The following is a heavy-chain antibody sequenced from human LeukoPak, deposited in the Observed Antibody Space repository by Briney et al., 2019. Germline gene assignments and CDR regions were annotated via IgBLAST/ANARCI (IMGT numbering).Heavy chain of an antibody. CDR1: GGSISSYY. D-gene: IGHD3-10*01. Sequence: SETPSLTCTVSGGSISSYYWSWIRQPPGKGLEWIGYIYYSGSTNYNPSLKSRVTISVDTSKNQFSLKLSSVTAADTAVYYCARGHYYGSGSYNYWGQGTLVTVSS. CDR3: ARGHYYGSGSYNY. CDR2: IYYSGST. V-gene: IGHV4-59*01. J-gene: IGHJ4*02.